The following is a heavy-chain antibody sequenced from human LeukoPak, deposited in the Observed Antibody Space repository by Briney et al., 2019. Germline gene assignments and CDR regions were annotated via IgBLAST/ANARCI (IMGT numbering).Heavy chain of an antibody. CDR2: IYYSGST. CDR3: ARYGASPYRAFDI. J-gene: IGHJ3*02. CDR1: GGSISSGGDY. Sequence: SETLSLTCTVFGGSISSGGDYWSWIRQHPGKGLEWIGYIYYSGSTYYNPSLKSRVTISVDTSKNQFSLKLSSVTAADTAVYYCARYGASPYRAFDIWGQGTMVTVSS. D-gene: IGHD1-26*01. V-gene: IGHV4-31*03.